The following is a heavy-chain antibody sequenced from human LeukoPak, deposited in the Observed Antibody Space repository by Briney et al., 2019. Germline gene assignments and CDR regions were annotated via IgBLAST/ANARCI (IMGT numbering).Heavy chain of an antibody. J-gene: IGHJ5*02. CDR2: ISGSGGST. CDR3: ARCWVGGTTWFDP. V-gene: IGHV3-23*01. Sequence: GGSLRLSCAASGFTFSSYAMSWVRQAPGKGLEWVSAISGSGGSTYYADSVKGRFTISRDNSKNTLYLQMNSLRAADTAVYYCARCWVGGTTWFDPWGQGTLLTVSS. CDR1: GFTFSSYA. D-gene: IGHD1-26*01.